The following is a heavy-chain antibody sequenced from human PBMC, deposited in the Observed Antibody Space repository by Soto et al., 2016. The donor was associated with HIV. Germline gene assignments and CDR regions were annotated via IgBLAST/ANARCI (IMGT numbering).Heavy chain of an antibody. Sequence: QVQLVQSGAEVKKPGSSVKVSCKASGGTFSSYAISWVRQVPGQGLEWMGAIIPIFRTTHYAQNFLGRVTISADESTSTAYMELRSLRSEDTAVYYCARDHMRYYDLSTGYALDAFDIWGQGTMVTVSS. CDR1: GGTFSSYA. D-gene: IGHD3-9*01. J-gene: IGHJ3*02. CDR2: IIPIFRTT. CDR3: ARDHMRYYDLSTGYALDAFDI. V-gene: IGHV1-69*13.